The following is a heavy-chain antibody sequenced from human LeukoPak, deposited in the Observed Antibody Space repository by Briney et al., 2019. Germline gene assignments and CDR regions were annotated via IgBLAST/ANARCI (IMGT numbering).Heavy chain of an antibody. CDR3: AREAVTGIAAAGIGFDP. V-gene: IGHV4-34*01. J-gene: IGHJ5*02. CDR1: GGSFSGYY. Sequence: SETLSLTCAVYGGSFSGYYWSWIRQPPGKGLEWIGEINHSGSTYYNPSLKSRVTMSVDTSKNQFSLKLSSVTAADTAVYYCAREAVTGIAAAGIGFDPWGQGTLVTVSS. CDR2: INHSGST. D-gene: IGHD6-13*01.